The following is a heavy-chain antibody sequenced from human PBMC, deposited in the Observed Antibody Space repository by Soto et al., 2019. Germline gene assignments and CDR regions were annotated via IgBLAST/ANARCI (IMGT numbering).Heavy chain of an antibody. CDR2: ISVHNGYT. J-gene: IGHJ4*02. D-gene: IGHD1-1*01. CDR1: GYTFSTYG. Sequence: QVQLAQSGAEVKKPGASVTVSCKASGYTFSTYGISWVRQAPGQGLEWVGWISVHNGYTKYATELQGRVTVTTDPSTSTAYMALRSLRSDDSAVYYCARLEHNFGPHDCWGQGTLVTVTS. V-gene: IGHV1-18*01. CDR3: ARLEHNFGPHDC.